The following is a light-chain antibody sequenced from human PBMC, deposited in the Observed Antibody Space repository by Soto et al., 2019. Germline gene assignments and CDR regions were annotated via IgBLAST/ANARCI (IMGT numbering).Light chain of an antibody. V-gene: IGLV2-14*01. J-gene: IGLJ2*01. CDR1: SSDVGDYNY. CDR3: SSYTTSSTLV. CDR2: EVS. Sequence: QSALTQPASVSGSPGQSITISCTGTSSDVGDYNYVSWYQQHPGKTPKLMIYEVSKRPSGVSNRFSGSKSGNTASLTISRLQAEDEADYYCSSYTTSSTLVFGGGTKLTVL.